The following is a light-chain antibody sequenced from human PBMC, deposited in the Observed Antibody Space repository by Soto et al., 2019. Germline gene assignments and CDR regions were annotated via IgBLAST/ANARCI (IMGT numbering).Light chain of an antibody. Sequence: EIVLTQSPGTLSLSPGERATLSCRASQTLSNSFIAWYQQKPGQAPRLLIYDTSSRATGVPDRFSGSGSGADFTLTISRLEPEDFAVYYCQQYGTSPRTFGPGTRLEIK. CDR3: QQYGTSPRT. J-gene: IGKJ5*01. CDR2: DTS. V-gene: IGKV3-20*01. CDR1: QTLSNSF.